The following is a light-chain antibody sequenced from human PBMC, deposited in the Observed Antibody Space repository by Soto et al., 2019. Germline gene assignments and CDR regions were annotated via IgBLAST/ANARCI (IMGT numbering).Light chain of an antibody. Sequence: DIQMTQPPSTLSASVGDRVTITCRASQSISSWLAWYQQKPGKAPKLLIYKASSLESGVPSRFSGSGSGTEFTLTISSLQPDDFATYYCQQYNTLEFTFGPGTKVDIK. CDR3: QQYNTLEFT. J-gene: IGKJ3*01. CDR2: KAS. V-gene: IGKV1-5*03. CDR1: QSISSW.